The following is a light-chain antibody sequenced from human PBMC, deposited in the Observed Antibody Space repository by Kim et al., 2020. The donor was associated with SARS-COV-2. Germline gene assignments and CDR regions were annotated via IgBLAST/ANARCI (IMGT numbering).Light chain of an antibody. V-gene: IGLV1-40*01. CDR3: QSYDISLSAWV. CDR1: SSNIGAGFD. CDR2: ANT. J-gene: IGLJ3*02. Sequence: QSVLTQPPSVSGAPGQRVTISCTGSSSNIGAGFDVHWYQQFPGTAPKRLIYANTYRPSGVPGRFSGSKSGSSASLAITGLQAEDEADYYCQSYDISLSAWVFGGGTQLTVL.